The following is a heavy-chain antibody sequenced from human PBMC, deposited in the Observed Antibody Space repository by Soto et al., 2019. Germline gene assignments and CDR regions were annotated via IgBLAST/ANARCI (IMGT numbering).Heavy chain of an antibody. D-gene: IGHD2-15*01. V-gene: IGHV4-39*01. CDR1: GGSISSSSYY. Sequence: QLQLQESGPGLVKPSETLSLTCTVSGGSISSSSYYWGWIRQPPGKGLGWFGSIYYSGSTYYNPSLKSRVTISVDTSKNQFSLKLSSVTAADTAVYYCARHTPAISISDHWGQGTLVTVSS. CDR3: ARHTPAISISDH. J-gene: IGHJ4*02. CDR2: IYYSGST.